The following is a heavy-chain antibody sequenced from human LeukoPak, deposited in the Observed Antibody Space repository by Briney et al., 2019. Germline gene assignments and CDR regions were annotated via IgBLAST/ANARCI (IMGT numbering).Heavy chain of an antibody. J-gene: IGHJ4*02. CDR3: ARGLSIAVANFGYYFDY. Sequence: SETLSLTCAVYGGSFSGYYWSWIRQPPGKGLDWIGEINHSGSTNYNPSLKSRVTISVDTSKNQFSLKLSSVTAADTAVYYCARGLSIAVANFGYYFDYGGQGTLVTVSS. CDR2: INHSGST. V-gene: IGHV4-34*01. D-gene: IGHD6-19*01. CDR1: GGSFSGYY.